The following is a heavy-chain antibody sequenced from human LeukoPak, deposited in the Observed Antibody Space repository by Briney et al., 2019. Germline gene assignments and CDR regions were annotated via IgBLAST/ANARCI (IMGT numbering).Heavy chain of an antibody. CDR2: IYTSGST. CDR1: GGSISSYY. CDR3: ARGQTDSSSWYRAYYYYMDV. V-gene: IGHV4-4*08. J-gene: IGHJ6*03. D-gene: IGHD6-13*01. Sequence: SETLSLTCTVSGGSISSYYWSWIRQPPGKGLEWIGRIYTSGSTNYNPSLKSRVTISVDTSKNQFSLKLSSVTAADTAVYYCARGQTDSSSWYRAYYYYMDVWGKGTTVTVSS.